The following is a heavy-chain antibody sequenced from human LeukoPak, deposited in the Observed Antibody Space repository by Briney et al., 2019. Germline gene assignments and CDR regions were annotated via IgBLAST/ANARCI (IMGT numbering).Heavy chain of an antibody. CDR3: ASRRLYGRHLLNGPFDY. V-gene: IGHV4-4*02. J-gene: IGHJ4*02. D-gene: IGHD2-8*01. CDR2: IYHSGST. CDR1: GGSISSSNW. Sequence: SGTLSLTCAVSGGSISSSNWWSWVRQPPGKGLEWIGEIYHSGSTNYNPPLKSRVTISVDTSKNQFSLKLSSVTAADTAVYYCASRRLYGRHLLNGPFDYWGQGTLVTVSS.